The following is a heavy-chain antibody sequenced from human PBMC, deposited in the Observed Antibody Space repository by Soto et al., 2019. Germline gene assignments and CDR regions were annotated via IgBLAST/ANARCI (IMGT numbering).Heavy chain of an antibody. Sequence: PSETLSLTCTVSGGSFISGSYSWIWIPQPPGKGLEWIGYVYHTGRTSYTPSLKSRVSISMDTSKNQFSLNLDSVTAADTAVYFCARDIAYFDSWGQGTLVTVSS. V-gene: IGHV4-61*01. CDR2: VYHTGRT. CDR3: ARDIAYFDS. CDR1: GGSFISGSYS. J-gene: IGHJ4*02. D-gene: IGHD2-15*01.